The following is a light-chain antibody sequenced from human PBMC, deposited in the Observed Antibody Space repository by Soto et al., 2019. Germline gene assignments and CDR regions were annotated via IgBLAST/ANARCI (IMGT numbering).Light chain of an antibody. CDR1: NIGSKS. CDR3: QVWDFSSDHFVV. J-gene: IGLJ2*01. V-gene: IGLV3-21*02. Sequence: SYELAQPPSVSVAPGQTARITCGGNNIGSKSVHWYRQKPGQAPVLVVHDDSVRPSGISERISGSNSGNTATLAISRVEAGDEADYFCQVWDFSSDHFVVFGGGTKVTVL. CDR2: DDS.